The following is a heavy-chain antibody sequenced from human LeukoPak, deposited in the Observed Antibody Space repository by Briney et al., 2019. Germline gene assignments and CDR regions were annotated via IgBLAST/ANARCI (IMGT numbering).Heavy chain of an antibody. CDR2: IYDSGST. V-gene: IGHV4-59*11. Sequence: SETLSLTCTVSGGFISSHYWSWIRQTPGKGLEWIGYIYDSGSTNYNPSLKSRVTITVDKSKNQFSLKLSSVTAADTAVYYCARDIFAPQDSSGSTPYYYMDVWGKGTTVTVSS. CDR3: ARDIFAPQDSSGSTPYYYMDV. D-gene: IGHD3-22*01. CDR1: GGFISSHY. J-gene: IGHJ6*03.